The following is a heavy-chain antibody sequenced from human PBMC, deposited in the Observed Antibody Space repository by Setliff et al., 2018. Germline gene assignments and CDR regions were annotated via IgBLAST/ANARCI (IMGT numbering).Heavy chain of an antibody. CDR1: GYTFTYYG. V-gene: IGHV1-18*01. CDR2: ISGHNGNT. J-gene: IGHJ6*02. D-gene: IGHD3-22*01. CDR3: AKEPAVTMTESIRRSYYDYALDV. Sequence: VASVKVSCKASGYTFTYYGISWVRQAPGQGLEWMGWISGHNGNTNYAQKFQGRVTLTTDTSTDTAYMELRGLRFDDTAIYYCAKEPAVTMTESIRRSYYDYALDVWGQGTAVTVS.